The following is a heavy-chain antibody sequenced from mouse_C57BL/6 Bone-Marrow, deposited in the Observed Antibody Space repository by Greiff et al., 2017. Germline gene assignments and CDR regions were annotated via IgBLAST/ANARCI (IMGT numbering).Heavy chain of an antibody. Sequence: QVQLQQPGAELVKPGASVKLSCKASGYTFTSYWMQWVKQRPGQGLEWIGEIDPSDSYTNYNQKFKGKSTLTVDKPSSTAYMQLSSLTSEDSAVYYCADLGRDYWGQGTTLTVSS. D-gene: IGHD4-1*01. CDR1: GYTFTSYW. CDR2: IDPSDSYT. V-gene: IGHV1-50*01. J-gene: IGHJ2*01. CDR3: ADLGRDY.